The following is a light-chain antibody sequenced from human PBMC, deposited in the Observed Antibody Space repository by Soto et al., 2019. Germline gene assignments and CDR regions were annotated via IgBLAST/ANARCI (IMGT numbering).Light chain of an antibody. V-gene: IGLV2-8*01. CDR2: EVN. J-gene: IGLJ1*01. Sequence: QAVLTQPPSASGSPRQSVAISCTGTRSDVGGYSYVSWYQQHPGKAPKLMIYEVNKRPSGVSDRFSGSKSGNTASLTVSGLQAEDEADYYCSSYAGSSNVFGTGTKV. CDR1: RSDVGGYSY. CDR3: SSYAGSSNV.